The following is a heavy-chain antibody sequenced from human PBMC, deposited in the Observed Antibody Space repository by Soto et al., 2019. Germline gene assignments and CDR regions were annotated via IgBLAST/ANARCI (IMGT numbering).Heavy chain of an antibody. CDR2: INAGNGNT. CDR1: GFTFTTHA. CDR3: ARRNSSGPIDY. Sequence: ASEKVSCKTSGFTFTTHAIHWVRQAPGQRFEWMGWINAGNGNTKYSQRFQDRVTITRDTSASTAYMELSSLTSEDRAVYYCARRNSSGPIDYWGQGTLVTVSS. V-gene: IGHV1-3*01. D-gene: IGHD3-22*01. J-gene: IGHJ4*02.